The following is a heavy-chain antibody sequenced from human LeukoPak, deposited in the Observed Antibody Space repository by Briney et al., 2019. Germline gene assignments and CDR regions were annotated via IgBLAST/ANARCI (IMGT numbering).Heavy chain of an antibody. J-gene: IGHJ4*02. CDR2: INAYNGNT. V-gene: IGHV1-18*01. Sequence: GASVKVSCKASGYTFTSYGISWVRQAPGQGLEWMGWINAYNGNTDYAQKLQGRVTMTLDTSTSTAYMELRRLRSDDKAVYYCARDRFVVMVYAVSRSVQVFEFWGQGTLVTVSS. D-gene: IGHD2-8*01. CDR3: ARDRFVVMVYAVSRSVQVFEF. CDR1: GYTFTSYG.